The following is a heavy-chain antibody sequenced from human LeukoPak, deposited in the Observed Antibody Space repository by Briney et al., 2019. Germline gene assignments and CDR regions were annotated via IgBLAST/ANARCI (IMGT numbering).Heavy chain of an antibody. J-gene: IGHJ4*02. CDR2: ISGSGGST. CDR1: GGSFSGYY. Sequence: ETLSLTCAVYGGSFSGYYWSWVRQAPGKGLEWVSAISGSGGSTYYADSVKGRFTISRDNSKNTLYLQMNSLRAEDTAVYYCADLLDDIDYWGQGTLVTVSS. V-gene: IGHV3-23*01. CDR3: ADLLDDIDY. D-gene: IGHD3/OR15-3a*01.